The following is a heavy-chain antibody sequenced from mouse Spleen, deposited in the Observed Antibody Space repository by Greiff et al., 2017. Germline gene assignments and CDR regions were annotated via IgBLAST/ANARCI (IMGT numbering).Heavy chain of an antibody. CDR2: ISSGGGNT. J-gene: IGHJ3*01. V-gene: IGHV5-9*04. D-gene: IGHD3-2*01. CDR1: GFTFSSYA. Sequence: EVKLMESGGGLVKLGGSLKLSCAASGFTFSSYAMSWVRQTPEKRLEWVATISSGGGNTYYPDSVKGRFTISRDNAKNTLYLQMSSLKSEDTAMYYCARLDSSGPWFAYWGQGTLVTVSA. CDR3: ARLDSSGPWFAY.